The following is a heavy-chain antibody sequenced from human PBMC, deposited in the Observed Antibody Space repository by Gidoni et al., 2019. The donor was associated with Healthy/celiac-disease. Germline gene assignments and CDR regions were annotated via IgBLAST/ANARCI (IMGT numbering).Heavy chain of an antibody. J-gene: IGHJ4*02. D-gene: IGHD3-16*01. V-gene: IGHV3-9*01. Sequence: EVQLVESGGGLVQPGRSLRLSCAASGITFDDYAMHWVRQAPGKGLEWVSGISWNSGSIGYADSVKGRFTISRDNAKNSLYLQMNSLRAEDTALYYCAKEAFGGDHFDYWGQGTLVTVSS. CDR1: GITFDDYA. CDR3: AKEAFGGDHFDY. CDR2: ISWNSGSI.